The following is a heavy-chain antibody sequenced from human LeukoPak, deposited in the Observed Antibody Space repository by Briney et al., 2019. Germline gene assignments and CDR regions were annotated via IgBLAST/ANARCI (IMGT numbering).Heavy chain of an antibody. CDR3: ARHFLTPHGCSGYDFPYYFDY. J-gene: IGHJ4*02. D-gene: IGHD5-12*01. CDR1: GGSISSSSYY. CDR2: NYYSGST. V-gene: IGHV4-39*01. Sequence: SETLSLTCTVSGGSISSSSYYWGWIRQPPGKGLEWIGSNYYSGSTYYNPSLKSRVTISADTSKNQFSLKLSSVTAADAAVYYCARHFLTPHGCSGYDFPYYFDYRGQGTLVTVSS.